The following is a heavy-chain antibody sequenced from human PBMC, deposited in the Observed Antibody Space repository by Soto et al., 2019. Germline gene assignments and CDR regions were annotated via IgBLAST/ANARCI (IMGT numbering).Heavy chain of an antibody. CDR1: GFTFSNAW. Sequence: GGSLRLSCAASGFTFSNAWMSWVRQAPGKGLEWVGRIKSKTDGGTTDYAAPVKGRFTISRDDSKNTLYLQMNSLKTEDTAVYYCTTGRGSGSYPLYYYYYMDVWGKGTTVTVSS. CDR3: TTGRGSGSYPLYYYYYMDV. D-gene: IGHD3-10*01. J-gene: IGHJ6*03. CDR2: IKSKTDGGTT. V-gene: IGHV3-15*01.